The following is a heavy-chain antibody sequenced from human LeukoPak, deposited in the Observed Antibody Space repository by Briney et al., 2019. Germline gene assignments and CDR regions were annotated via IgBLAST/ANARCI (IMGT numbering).Heavy chain of an antibody. Sequence: GGSLRLSCAASGFTFSSYAMSWVRQAPGKGLEWVSTISGNGGSTYYADSVKGRFTISRDNSKNTLYLKMNSLRAEDTAVYYCAKGTYYPNYYFDYWGLGTLVTVSS. CDR1: GFTFSSYA. J-gene: IGHJ4*02. CDR3: AKGTYYPNYYFDY. V-gene: IGHV3-23*01. CDR2: ISGNGGST. D-gene: IGHD2-21*01.